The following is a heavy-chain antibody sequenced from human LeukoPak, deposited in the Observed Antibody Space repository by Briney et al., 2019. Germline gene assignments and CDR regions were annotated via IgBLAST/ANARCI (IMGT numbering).Heavy chain of an antibody. Sequence: ASVKVSCKASGYTFTSNYIHWVRQAPGQGLEWMGRINPNSGGTNYAQKFQGRVTMTRDTSISTAYMELSRLRSDDTAVYYCARDGWELTGYYYYYGMDVWGQGTTVTVSS. CDR3: ARDGWELTGYYYYYGMDV. V-gene: IGHV1-2*06. CDR1: GYTFTSNY. D-gene: IGHD1-26*01. J-gene: IGHJ6*02. CDR2: INPNSGGT.